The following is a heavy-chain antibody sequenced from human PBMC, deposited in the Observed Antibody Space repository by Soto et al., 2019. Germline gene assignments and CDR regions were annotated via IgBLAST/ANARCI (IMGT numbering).Heavy chain of an antibody. Sequence: QVQLVESGGGVVQPGRSLRLSCAASGFTFSSFAMHWVRQAPGKGLEWVAVISYDGADKFYADSVKGRLTISSDNSKNTLYLQINGLRTEDTAVYYCARTPGGFYYGFDYWGQGTLVTVSS. CDR1: GFTFSSFA. J-gene: IGHJ4*02. CDR3: ARTPGGFYYGFDY. D-gene: IGHD3-22*01. V-gene: IGHV3-30*04. CDR2: ISYDGADK.